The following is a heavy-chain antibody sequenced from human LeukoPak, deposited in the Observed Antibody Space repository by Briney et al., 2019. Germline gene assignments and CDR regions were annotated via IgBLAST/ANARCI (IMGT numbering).Heavy chain of an antibody. CDR2: IRYDGSNK. V-gene: IGHV3-30*02. CDR3: AKDWQAPGAPITANSGWYYYYYYMDV. D-gene: IGHD6-19*01. CDR1: GFTFSSYG. J-gene: IGHJ6*03. Sequence: GGSLRLSCAASGFTFSSYGMHWVRQAPGKGLEWVAFIRYDGSNKYYADSVKGRFTISRDNSKNTLYLQMNSLRAEDTAVYYCAKDWQAPGAPITANSGWYYYYYYMDVWGKGTTVTVSS.